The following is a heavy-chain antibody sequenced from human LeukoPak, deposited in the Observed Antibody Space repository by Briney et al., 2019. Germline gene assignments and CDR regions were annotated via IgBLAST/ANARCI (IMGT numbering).Heavy chain of an antibody. J-gene: IGHJ4*02. CDR3: ASFEGYSYGYRFVRPFDY. CDR2: INHSGST. V-gene: IGHV4-34*01. CDR1: GGSFSGYY. D-gene: IGHD5-18*01. Sequence: SETLSLTCAVYGGSFSGYYWSWIRQPPGKGLEWIGEINHSGSTNYNPSLKSRVTISVDTSKNQFSLKLSSVTAADTAVYYCASFEGYSYGYRFVRPFDYWGQGTLVTVSS.